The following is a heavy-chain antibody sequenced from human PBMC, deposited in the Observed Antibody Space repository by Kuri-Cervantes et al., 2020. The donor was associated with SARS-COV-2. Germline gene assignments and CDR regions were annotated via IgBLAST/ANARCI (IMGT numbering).Heavy chain of an antibody. Sequence: GGSLRLSCAASGFTFNTYAMSWVRQAPGKGLEWVSGISGSGGSTYYADSVKGRFIISRDNSKNTLYLQMNSLRAEDTAVYYCAKKFESSGIAAAGTEMYFDYWGQGTLVTVSS. CDR2: ISGSGGST. CDR3: AKKFESSGIAAAGTEMYFDY. V-gene: IGHV3-23*01. D-gene: IGHD6-13*01. J-gene: IGHJ4*02. CDR1: GFTFNTYA.